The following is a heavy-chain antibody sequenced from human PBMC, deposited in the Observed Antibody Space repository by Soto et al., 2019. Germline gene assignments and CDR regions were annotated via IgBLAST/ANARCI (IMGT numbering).Heavy chain of an antibody. D-gene: IGHD4-17*01. V-gene: IGHV4-4*02. J-gene: IGHJ5*02. CDR1: GGSIRSSNW. Sequence: SETLSLTCAVSGGSIRSSNWWRWVRQHPGKGLEWIGEIYHSGSTNYNPSLKSRVTISVDKSKNQFSLKLSSVTAADTAVYYCARVWATVTNWFDPWGQGTLVTVS. CDR2: IYHSGST. CDR3: ARVWATVTNWFDP.